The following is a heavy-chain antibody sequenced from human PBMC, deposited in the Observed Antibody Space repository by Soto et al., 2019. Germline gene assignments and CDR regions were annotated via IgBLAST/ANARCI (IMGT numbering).Heavy chain of an antibody. V-gene: IGHV3-30-3*01. CDR3: ARVLNPSWELLGGYAFDI. D-gene: IGHD1-26*01. Sequence: GGSLRLSCAASGFTFSSYAMHWVRQAPGKGLEWVAVISYDGSNKYYADSVKGRFTISRDNSKNTLYLQMNSLRAEDTAVYYCARVLNPSWELLGGYAFDIWGQGTMVTVSS. CDR2: ISYDGSNK. J-gene: IGHJ3*02. CDR1: GFTFSSYA.